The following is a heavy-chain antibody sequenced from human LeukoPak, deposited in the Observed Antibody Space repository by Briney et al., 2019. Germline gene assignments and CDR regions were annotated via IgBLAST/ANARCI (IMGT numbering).Heavy chain of an antibody. V-gene: IGHV4-31*03. CDR1: GGSISSGGYY. Sequence: SSQTLSLTCTVSGGSISSGGYYWSWIRQHPGKGLEWIGYIYYSGSTYYNPSLKSRVTISVDTSKNQFSLKLSSVTAADTAVYYCARNPPRISGWYPNYYYYGMDVWGQGTTVTVSS. CDR2: IYYSGST. D-gene: IGHD6-19*01. J-gene: IGHJ6*02. CDR3: ARNPPRISGWYPNYYYYGMDV.